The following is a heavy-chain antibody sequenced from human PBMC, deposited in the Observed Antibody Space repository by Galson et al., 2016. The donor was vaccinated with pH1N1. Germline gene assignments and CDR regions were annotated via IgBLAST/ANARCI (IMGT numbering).Heavy chain of an antibody. V-gene: IGHV5-51*03. D-gene: IGHD5-24*01. CDR2: VYPPDSDT. CDR1: GYTFTTYW. J-gene: IGHJ4*02. Sequence: QSGAEVKKAGESLKISCKGSGYTFTTYWIACVRQMPGKGLEWMGIVYPPDSDTRYSPSFEGQVPISADKSISTAYLQWSSLKASDTAVYYCARLIGGGYNIREFDYWGQGTQVTVSS. CDR3: ARLIGGGYNIREFDY.